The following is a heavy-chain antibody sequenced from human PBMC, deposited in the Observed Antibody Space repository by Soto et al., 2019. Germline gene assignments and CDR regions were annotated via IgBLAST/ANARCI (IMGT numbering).Heavy chain of an antibody. J-gene: IGHJ6*02. CDR1: GYTFTSYG. CDR3: ARDGARRYSSSYGMDV. Sequence: ASVKVSCKASGYTFTSYGISWVRQAPGQGLEWMGWISAYNGNTNYAQKLQGRVTMTTDTSTSTAYMELRSLRSDDTAVYYCARDGARRYSSSYGMDVWGQGTTVTVSS. V-gene: IGHV1-18*01. CDR2: ISAYNGNT. D-gene: IGHD6-6*01.